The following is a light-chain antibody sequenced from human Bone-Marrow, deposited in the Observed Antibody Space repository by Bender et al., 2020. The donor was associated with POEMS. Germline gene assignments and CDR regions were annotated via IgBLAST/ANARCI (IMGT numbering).Light chain of an antibody. CDR2: KDR. CDR1: TLTKEY. V-gene: IGLV3-25*03. J-gene: IGLJ1*01. Sequence: SDELTQPPSVSVSPGQTARITCSADTLTKEYVYWYQQKPGQAPVLVIYKDRERPAGIPERFSGSSSGTTVTLTISGVQAEDEADYYCQSTDSSGTYVFGTGTKVTVL. CDR3: QSTDSSGTYV.